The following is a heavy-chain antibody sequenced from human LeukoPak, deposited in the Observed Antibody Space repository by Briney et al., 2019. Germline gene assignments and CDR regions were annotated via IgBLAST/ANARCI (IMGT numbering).Heavy chain of an antibody. D-gene: IGHD2-2*01. CDR2: IRSKAYGVTT. CDR3: TRAYTQLGFDP. Sequence: QPGRSLSLSCPASGFTFGDYAMSWFRRAPGKGLEGVGFIRSKAYGVTTEYAATVKGRFTISRDDSTSIAYLQMNSLKTEDTAVYYCTRAYTQLGFDPWGQGTLVTVSS. J-gene: IGHJ5*02. V-gene: IGHV3-49*03. CDR1: GFTFGDYA.